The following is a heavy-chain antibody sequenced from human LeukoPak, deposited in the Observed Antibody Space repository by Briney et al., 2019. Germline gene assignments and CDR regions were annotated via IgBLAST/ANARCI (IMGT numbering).Heavy chain of an antibody. Sequence: SETLSLTCTVSGGSIRNVYSYWGWIRQPPGKGLEWIGSVHYDGSTYYNPSLKSRLTISVDRSKNQFSLKLSSVTAADTAVYYCARDLSITGTPGDWFDPWGQGTLVTVSS. V-gene: IGHV4-39*07. CDR3: ARDLSITGTPGDWFDP. CDR2: VHYDGST. D-gene: IGHD1-20*01. CDR1: GGSIRNVYSY. J-gene: IGHJ5*02.